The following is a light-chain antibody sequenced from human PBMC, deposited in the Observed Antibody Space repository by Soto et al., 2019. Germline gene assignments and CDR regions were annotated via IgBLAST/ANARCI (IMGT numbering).Light chain of an antibody. V-gene: IGKV3-20*01. CDR3: QQYSTSRGT. CDR1: QSVSSSY. J-gene: IGKJ1*01. Sequence: EIVMTQSPATLSVSPGEGATLSFRASQSVSSSYLTWYQQKPGQAPRLLIYAASNRATGIPDRFSGSGSGTDFTLTISRLEPEDFAVYYCQQYSTSRGTFGQGTKVDIK. CDR2: AAS.